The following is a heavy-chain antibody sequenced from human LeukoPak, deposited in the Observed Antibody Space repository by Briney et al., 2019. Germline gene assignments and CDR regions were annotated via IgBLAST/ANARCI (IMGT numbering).Heavy chain of an antibody. V-gene: IGHV1-2*02. CDR3: ARLRFGELSDYYYYGMDV. CDR2: INPNSGGT. J-gene: IGHJ6*02. CDR1: GYTLTGYY. D-gene: IGHD3-10*01. Sequence: ASVKVSCKASGYTLTGYYMHWVRQAPGQGLEWMGWINPNSGGTNYAQKFQGRVTMTRDTSISTAYMELSRLRSDDTAVYYCARLRFGELSDYYYYGMDVWGQGTTVTVSS.